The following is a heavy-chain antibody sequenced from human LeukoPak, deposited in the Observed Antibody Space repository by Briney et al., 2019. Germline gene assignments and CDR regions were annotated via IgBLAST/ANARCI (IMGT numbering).Heavy chain of an antibody. J-gene: IGHJ4*02. V-gene: IGHV1-18*01. CDR3: ARVFYYYDGSDYEDY. CDR2: ISAYNGNT. CDR1: GYTFTSYG. D-gene: IGHD3-22*01. Sequence: ASVKVSCKASGYTFTSYGISWVRQAPGQGLEWMGWISAYNGNTNYAQKLQGRVTMTTDTSTSTAYMELRSLRSDDTAVYYCARVFYYYDGSDYEDYWGQGTLVTVSS.